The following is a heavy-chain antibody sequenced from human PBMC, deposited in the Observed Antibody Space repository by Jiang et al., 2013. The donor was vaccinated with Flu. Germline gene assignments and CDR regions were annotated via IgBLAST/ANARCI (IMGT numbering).Heavy chain of an antibody. D-gene: IGHD4-11*01. V-gene: IGHV1-46*03. CDR1: GYTFTSYY. J-gene: IGHJ6*02. Sequence: GAEVKKPGASVKVSCKASGYTFTSYYMHWVRQAPGQGLEWMGIINPGGGGTTYAQKFQGRVTLTRDTSTSTVYIELSSLRSEDTAVYYCARGTTVQGYYYYYGMDVWGQGTTVTVSS. CDR3: ARGTTVQGYYYYYGMDV. CDR2: INPGGGGT.